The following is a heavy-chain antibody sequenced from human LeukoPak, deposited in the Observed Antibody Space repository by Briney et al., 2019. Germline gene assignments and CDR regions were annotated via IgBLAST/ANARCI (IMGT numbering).Heavy chain of an antibody. CDR2: IYYSGST. J-gene: IGHJ3*02. V-gene: IGHV4-59*01. CDR3: ARATSITHAFDI. CDR1: GGSISSYC. Sequence: SETLSLTCTVSGGSISSYCWSWIRQPPGKGLEWIGYIYYSGSTNYNPSLKSRVTISVDTSKNQFSLKLSSVTAADTAVYYCARATSITHAFDIWGQGTMVTVSS. D-gene: IGHD3-10*01.